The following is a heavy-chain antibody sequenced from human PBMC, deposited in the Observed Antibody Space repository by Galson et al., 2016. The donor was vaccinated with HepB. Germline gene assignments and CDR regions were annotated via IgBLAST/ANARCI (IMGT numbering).Heavy chain of an antibody. J-gene: IGHJ2*01. CDR1: GASISIYY. CDR3: ARDGARGPGERYLDL. Sequence: SETLSLTCTVSGASISIYYWNWVRQSPGGRLEWIGYISYGGSPEYNPSLTSRVTMSQDTSKNQFSLKLTSVTAADTAIYYCARDGARGPGERYLDLWGRGTLVTVSS. CDR2: ISYGGSP. V-gene: IGHV4-59*01. D-gene: IGHD3-16*01.